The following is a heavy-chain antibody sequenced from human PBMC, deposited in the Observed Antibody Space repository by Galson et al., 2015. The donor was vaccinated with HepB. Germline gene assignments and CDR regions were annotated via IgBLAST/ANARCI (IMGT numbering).Heavy chain of an antibody. CDR1: GGSISSYY. D-gene: IGHD1-7*01. Sequence: QVQLQESGPGLVKPSETLSLTCTVSGGSISSYYWSWIRQPPGKGLEWIGYIYYSGSTNYNPSLKSRVTISVDTSKNQFSLKLSSVTAADTAVYYCARDNWNYSYYYYGMDVWGQGTTVTVSS. V-gene: IGHV4-59*01. CDR2: IYYSGST. CDR3: ARDNWNYSYYYYGMDV. J-gene: IGHJ6*02.